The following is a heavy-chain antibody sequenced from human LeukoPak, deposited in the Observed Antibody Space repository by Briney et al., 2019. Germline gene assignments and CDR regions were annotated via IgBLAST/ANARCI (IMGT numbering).Heavy chain of an antibody. CDR2: IYYSGST. CDR3: ARGSYSYGFDY. Sequence: SETLSLTCTVSGGSISSGGYYWSWIRQHPGKGLEWIGYIYYSGSTYYDPSLKSRVTISVDTSKNQFSLKLSSVTAADTAVYYCARGSYSYGFDYWGQGTLVTVSS. D-gene: IGHD5-18*01. CDR1: GGSISSGGYY. J-gene: IGHJ4*02. V-gene: IGHV4-31*03.